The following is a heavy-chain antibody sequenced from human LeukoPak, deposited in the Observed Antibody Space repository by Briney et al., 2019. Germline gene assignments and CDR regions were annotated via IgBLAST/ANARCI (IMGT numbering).Heavy chain of an antibody. CDR1: GFTFSSYW. CDR2: IKKDGSEK. D-gene: IGHD3-10*01. J-gene: IGHJ6*02. Sequence: PGGSLRLSCAASGFTFSSYWMSWVRQAPGKGLEWVANIKKDGSEKYYVDSVKGRFTISRDNAKNSLYLQMNSLRAEDTAVYYCASAPGAGYYGMDVWGQGTTVTVSS. CDR3: ASAPGAGYYGMDV. V-gene: IGHV3-7*03.